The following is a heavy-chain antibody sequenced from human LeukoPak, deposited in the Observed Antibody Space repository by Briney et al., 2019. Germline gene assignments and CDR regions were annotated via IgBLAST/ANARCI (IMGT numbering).Heavy chain of an antibody. D-gene: IGHD1-26*01. CDR1: GGTFSSYA. CDR2: IIPIFGTA. J-gene: IGHJ6*02. CDR3: ARDLLPPKWELLTYYYGMDV. Sequence: GASVKVSCKASGGTFSSYAISWVRQAPGQGLEWMGGIIPIFGTANYAQKFQGRVTITADESTSTAYMELSSLRSDDTAVYYCARDLLPPKWELLTYYYGMDVWGQGTTVTVSS. V-gene: IGHV1-69*13.